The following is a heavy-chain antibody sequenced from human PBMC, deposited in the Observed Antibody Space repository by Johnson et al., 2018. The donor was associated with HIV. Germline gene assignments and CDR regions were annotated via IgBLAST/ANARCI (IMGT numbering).Heavy chain of an antibody. Sequence: KGRFTISRDNSKNTLYLQMHSLRAEDTAIYYCAKDPLVVPAATLDAFDIWGQGTMVTVSS. CDR3: AKDPLVVPAATLDAFDI. D-gene: IGHD2-2*01. V-gene: IGHV3-23*01. J-gene: IGHJ3*02.